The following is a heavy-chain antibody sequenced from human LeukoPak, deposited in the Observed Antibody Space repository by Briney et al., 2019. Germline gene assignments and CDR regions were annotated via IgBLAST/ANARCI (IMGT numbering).Heavy chain of an antibody. CDR1: GGSFSGYY. V-gene: IGHV4-34*01. CDR2: INHSGST. CDR3: ARHGNVLLWFGETNNWFDP. D-gene: IGHD3-10*01. J-gene: IGHJ5*02. Sequence: SETLSLTCAVYGGSFSGYYWSWIRQPPGKGLEWIGEINHSGSTNYNSSLKSRVTISVDTSKNQFSLKLSSVTAADTAVYYCARHGNVLLWFGETNNWFDPWGQGTLVTVSS.